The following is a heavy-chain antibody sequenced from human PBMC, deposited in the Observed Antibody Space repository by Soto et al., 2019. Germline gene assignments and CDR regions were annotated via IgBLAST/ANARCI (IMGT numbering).Heavy chain of an antibody. D-gene: IGHD2-15*01. V-gene: IGHV4-4*02. CDR3: ARGGGYCCGGSCRSSNCFDP. CDR2: IYHSGST. Sequence: QVQLQESGPGLVKPSGTLSLTCAVSSGSISSSNWWSWVRQPPGKGLEWVGEIYHSGSTNYNPSRNRRVTISVDQPKNQFSLKRSSVTAADTAVYYCARGGGYCCGGSCRSSNCFDPWGQGTLVTVSS. J-gene: IGHJ5*02. CDR1: SGSISSSNW.